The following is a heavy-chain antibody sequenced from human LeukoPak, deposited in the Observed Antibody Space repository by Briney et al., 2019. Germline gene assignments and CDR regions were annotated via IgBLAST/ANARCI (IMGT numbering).Heavy chain of an antibody. D-gene: IGHD3-22*01. Sequence: GASVKVSCKASGYTFSGFYIHWVRQAPGQGLEWMGWINPNSGGTNYAQKFQGRVTMTRDTSISTAYMELSRLRSDDTAVYYCARDDSSGYYSGYFDYWGQGTLVTVSS. CDR2: INPNSGGT. CDR3: ARDDSSGYYSGYFDY. CDR1: GYTFSGFY. V-gene: IGHV1-2*02. J-gene: IGHJ4*02.